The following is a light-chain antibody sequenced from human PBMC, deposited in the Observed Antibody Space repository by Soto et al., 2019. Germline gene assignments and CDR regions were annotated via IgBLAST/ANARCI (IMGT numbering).Light chain of an antibody. CDR3: QQYGSSPWT. CDR2: GAS. CDR1: QSVSGNY. Sequence: EIVLTQSPCTLSLSPGERATLFCRARQSVSGNYLAWYQQKPGQAPRLLIYGASSRATGIPGRFSGSGSGTDFTLTINRLEPEDFAVFYCQQYGSSPWTFGQGTKVDIK. J-gene: IGKJ1*01. V-gene: IGKV3-20*01.